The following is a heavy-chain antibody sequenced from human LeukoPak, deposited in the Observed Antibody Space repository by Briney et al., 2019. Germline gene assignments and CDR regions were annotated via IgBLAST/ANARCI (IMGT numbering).Heavy chain of an antibody. CDR1: GYSISSGYY. J-gene: IGHJ3*02. CDR3: ARRVGAGGFDAFDI. CDR2: IYHSGNT. Sequence: PSETLSLTCTVSGYSISSGYYWGWIRQPPGKGLEWIGSIYHSGNTYYNPSLKSRLTISADTSKNQFSLKLSSVTAADTAVYYCARRVGAGGFDAFDIWGQGTMVTVSS. D-gene: IGHD1-26*01. V-gene: IGHV4-38-2*02.